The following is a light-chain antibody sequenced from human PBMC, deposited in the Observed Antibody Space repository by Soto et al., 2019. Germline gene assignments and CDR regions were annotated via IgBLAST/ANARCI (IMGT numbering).Light chain of an antibody. CDR1: QSITTW. V-gene: IGKV1-5*01. CDR3: HQDHDYWT. CDR2: DAT. J-gene: IGKJ1*01. Sequence: DIQMTQSPSTLSASVGDRVVITCRASQSITTWLAWYQQKPGKAPKLLIYDATSLERGVPSRFSGSGSGTEVSLTISSLQPADFSTSYCHQDHDYWTFRQGTKVEIK.